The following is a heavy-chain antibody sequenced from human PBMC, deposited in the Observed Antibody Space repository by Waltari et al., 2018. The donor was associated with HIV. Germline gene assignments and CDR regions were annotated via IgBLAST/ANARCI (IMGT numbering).Heavy chain of an antibody. D-gene: IGHD3-10*01. V-gene: IGHV3-7*01. Sequence: EVQVVESGGGLVQPGGSLRLSCVASGFTFSTYWMSWVRQAQGKGLEWVANIDKDGSDKYYLDSVKGRFTISRDNAKNSLSLQMSSLRAEDTAVYYCASPRSGFWGQGTRVTVSS. CDR3: ASPRSGF. CDR2: IDKDGSDK. J-gene: IGHJ4*02. CDR1: GFTFSTYW.